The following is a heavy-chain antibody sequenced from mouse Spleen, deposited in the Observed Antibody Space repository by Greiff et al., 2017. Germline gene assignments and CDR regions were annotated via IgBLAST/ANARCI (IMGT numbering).Heavy chain of an antibody. CDR1: GYTFTSYT. Sequence: VQRVESGAELARPGASVKMSCKASGYTFTSYTMHWVKQRPGQGLEWIGYINPSSGYTKYNQKFKDKATLTADKSSSTAYMQLSSLTSEDSAVYYCASAYYDGSPVDFDVWGAGTTVTVSS. D-gene: IGHD1-1*01. CDR3: ASAYYDGSPVDFDV. V-gene: IGHV1-4*01. CDR2: INPSSGYT. J-gene: IGHJ1*01.